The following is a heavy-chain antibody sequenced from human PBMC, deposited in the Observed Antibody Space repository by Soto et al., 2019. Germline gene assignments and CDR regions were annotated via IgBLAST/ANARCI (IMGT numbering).Heavy chain of an antibody. CDR2: IYPGDSDT. J-gene: IGHJ4*02. Sequence: PGESLKISCKGSGYSFTSYWIGWVRQMPGKGLEWMGIIYPGDSDTRYSPSFQGQVTISADKSIGTAYLQWSSLKASDTAMYYCARQGATVTTGGDIDYWGQGTLVTVSS. CDR3: ARQGATVTTGGDIDY. CDR1: GYSFTSYW. D-gene: IGHD4-4*01. V-gene: IGHV5-51*01.